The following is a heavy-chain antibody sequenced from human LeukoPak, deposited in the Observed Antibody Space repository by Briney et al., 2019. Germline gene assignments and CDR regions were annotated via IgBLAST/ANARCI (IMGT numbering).Heavy chain of an antibody. V-gene: IGHV2-5*02. CDR1: GFSLSSSGMG. CDR2: IYWDDDK. CDR3: AHRRGRYGPYYFDY. D-gene: IGHD5-18*01. Sequence: SGPTLVNPTQTLTLTCTFSGFSLSSSGMGVGWIRQPPGKALEWLAVIYWDDDKHYSPSLKTRLTITKDTSKNQVVLTMTNMDPVDTATYYCAHRRGRYGPYYFDYWGQGTLLTVSS. J-gene: IGHJ4*02.